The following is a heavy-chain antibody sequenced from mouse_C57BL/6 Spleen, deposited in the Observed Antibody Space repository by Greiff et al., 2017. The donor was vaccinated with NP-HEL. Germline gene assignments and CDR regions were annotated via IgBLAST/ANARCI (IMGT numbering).Heavy chain of an antibody. Sequence: VQRKQSGPELVKPGASVKISCKASGYTFTDYYMNWVKQSHGKSLEWIGDINPNNGGTSYNQKFKGKATLTVDKSSSTAYMELRSLTSEDSAVYYCARARPDYWGQGTTLTVSS. CDR3: ARARPDY. J-gene: IGHJ2*01. CDR2: INPNNGGT. V-gene: IGHV1-26*01. CDR1: GYTFTDYY.